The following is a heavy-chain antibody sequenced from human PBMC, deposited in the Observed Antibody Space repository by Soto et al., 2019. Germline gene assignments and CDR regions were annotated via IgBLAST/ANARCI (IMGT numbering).Heavy chain of an antibody. D-gene: IGHD1-20*01. Sequence: ASETLCVTCTVSGGSVSSYDGNCIRQPPGKGLEWIGYVYYSGSATYNPSLKSRVTISVDTAKDQFSLKLRSVTAADTAVYYCARTNWNANWFDPWGQGTLVTVSS. J-gene: IGHJ5*02. V-gene: IGHV4-59*02. CDR2: VYYSGSA. CDR3: ARTNWNANWFDP. CDR1: GGSVSSYD.